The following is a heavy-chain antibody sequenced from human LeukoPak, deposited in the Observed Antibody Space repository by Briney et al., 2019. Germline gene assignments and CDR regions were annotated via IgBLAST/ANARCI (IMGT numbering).Heavy chain of an antibody. D-gene: IGHD5-24*01. V-gene: IGHV4-59*08. CDR3: ARLSSRDAAEDY. Sequence: SETLSLTCTVSGGSISSYYWSWIRQPPGKGLEWIGYIYCSGSTNYNPPLKSRVTISVDTSKNQFSLKLSSVTAADTAVYYCARLSSRDAAEDYWGQGTLVTVSS. CDR1: GGSISSYY. J-gene: IGHJ4*02. CDR2: IYCSGST.